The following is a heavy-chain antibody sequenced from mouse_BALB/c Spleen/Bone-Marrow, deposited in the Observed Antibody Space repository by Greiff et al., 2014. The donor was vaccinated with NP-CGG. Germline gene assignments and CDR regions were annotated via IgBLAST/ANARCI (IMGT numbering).Heavy chain of an antibody. CDR2: VNPRSGYA. V-gene: IGHV1-4*01. CDR3: ARPKGFALDY. CDR1: GYTFADYT. Sequence: QVQLKESGAELASPGASVKMSCKASGYTFADYTIQWVKQRPGQGLEWIGYVNPRSGYANYNQKFKDKATLTADKSSSTASMQLSSLTSEDSAVYYCARPKGFALDYWGQGTALTVSS. J-gene: IGHJ2*01.